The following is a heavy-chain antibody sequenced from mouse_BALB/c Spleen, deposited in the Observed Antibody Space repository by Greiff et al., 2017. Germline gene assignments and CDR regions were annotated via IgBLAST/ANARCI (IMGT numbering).Heavy chain of an antibody. CDR2: ISSGGSYT. V-gene: IGHV5-6*01. Sequence: VQLKESGGDLVKPGGSLKLSCAASGFTFSSYGMSWVRQTPDKRLEWVATISSGGSYTYYPDSVKGRFTISRDNAKNTLYLQMSSLKSEDTAMYYCARHGLYAMDYWGQGTSVTVSS. CDR1: GFTFSSYG. CDR3: ARHGLYAMDY. J-gene: IGHJ4*01.